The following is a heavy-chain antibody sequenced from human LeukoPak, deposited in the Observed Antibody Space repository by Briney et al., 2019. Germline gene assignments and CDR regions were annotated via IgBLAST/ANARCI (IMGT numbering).Heavy chain of an antibody. Sequence: SETLSLTCTVSGGSISSGGYYWRWIRQHPGKGLEWIGYIYYSGSTYYNPSLKSRVTISVGTSKNQFSLKLSSVTAADTAVYYCASRYSYGYWFDPWGQGTLVTVSS. CDR1: GGSISSGGYY. CDR3: ASRYSYGYWFDP. J-gene: IGHJ5*02. CDR2: IYYSGST. V-gene: IGHV4-31*03. D-gene: IGHD5-18*01.